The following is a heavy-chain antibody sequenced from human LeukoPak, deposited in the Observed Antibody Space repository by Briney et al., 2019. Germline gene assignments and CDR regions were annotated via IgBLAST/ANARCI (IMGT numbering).Heavy chain of an antibody. CDR3: ARGYSGSLHYFDY. CDR2: IYYSGST. Sequence: TSETLSLTCTVSGGSISSYYWSWIRQPPGKGLEWIGYIYYSGSTNYNPSLKSRVTISVDKSKNQFSLKLSSVTAADTAVYYCARGYSGSLHYFDYWGQGTLVTVSS. CDR1: GGSISSYY. J-gene: IGHJ4*02. D-gene: IGHD1-26*01. V-gene: IGHV4-59*01.